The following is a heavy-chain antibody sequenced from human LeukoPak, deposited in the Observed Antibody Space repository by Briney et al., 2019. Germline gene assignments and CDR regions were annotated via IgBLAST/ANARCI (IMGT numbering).Heavy chain of an antibody. CDR3: ARLGPYSSGWSTQPSAFDI. D-gene: IGHD6-19*01. Sequence: SETLSLTCTVSGGSISSSSYYWGWIRQPPGKGLEWIGSIYYSGSTYYNPSLKSRVTISVDTSKNQFSLKLSSVTAADTAVYYCARLGPYSSGWSTQPSAFDIWGQGTMVTVSS. CDR1: GGSISSSSYY. J-gene: IGHJ3*02. CDR2: IYYSGST. V-gene: IGHV4-39*01.